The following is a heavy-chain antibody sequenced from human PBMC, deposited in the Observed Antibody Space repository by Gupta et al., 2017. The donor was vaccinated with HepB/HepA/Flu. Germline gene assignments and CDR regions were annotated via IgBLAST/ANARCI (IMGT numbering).Heavy chain of an antibody. D-gene: IGHD5-18*01. CDR1: GLLFSDYW. J-gene: IGHJ4*02. V-gene: IGHV3-7*01. Sequence: EVQLVESGGGLVQPGGSLRLSCAASGLLFSDYWMSWVRQAPGKGLEWVANINKDGNGNYYVDSVKGRFTVSRDNVDNSLYLEMNSLRVDDTAVYYCAREAGHSYGNFDSWGQGSLVTISS. CDR2: INKDGNGN. CDR3: AREAGHSYGNFDS.